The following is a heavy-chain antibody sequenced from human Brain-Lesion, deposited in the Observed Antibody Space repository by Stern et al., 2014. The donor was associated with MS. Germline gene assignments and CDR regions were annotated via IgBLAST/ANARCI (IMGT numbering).Heavy chain of an antibody. V-gene: IGHV3-74*01. J-gene: IGHJ4*02. Sequence: EVQLVESGGGLVQPGGSRRLSCAASGFNFSRYWMHWVRQFPEKGLFWVSQINRDGSDTSYADSVKGRFSISRDNIRNMLYLRMTSLRAEDTAVYYCARGVGDYWGQGARVTVSS. CDR1: GFNFSRYW. D-gene: IGHD3-16*01. CDR2: INRDGSDT. CDR3: ARGVGDY.